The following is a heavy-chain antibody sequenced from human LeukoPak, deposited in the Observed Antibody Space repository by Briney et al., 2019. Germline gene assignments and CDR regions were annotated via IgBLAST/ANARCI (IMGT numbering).Heavy chain of an antibody. J-gene: IGHJ4*02. Sequence: SETLSLTCAVYGGSFSGYYWNWIRQSPGKGLEWIGEINHSGSTNYNPSLERRVTISVDTSKNQFSLKLSSVTAAGTAVYYCARHPVSMVRGVSRGFDYWGQGTLVTVSS. V-gene: IGHV4-34*01. CDR3: ARHPVSMVRGVSRGFDY. D-gene: IGHD3-10*01. CDR1: GGSFSGYY. CDR2: INHSGST.